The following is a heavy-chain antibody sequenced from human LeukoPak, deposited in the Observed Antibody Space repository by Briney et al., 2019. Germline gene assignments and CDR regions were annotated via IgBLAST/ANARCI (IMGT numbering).Heavy chain of an antibody. V-gene: IGHV1-18*01. D-gene: IGHD2-2*01. J-gene: IGHJ4*02. CDR3: AREYQSLHGGAPGY. CDR2: ISAYNGNT. CDR1: GYTFTSYG. Sequence: ASVKVSCKASGYTFTSYGISWVRQAPGQGLEWMGWISAYNGNTNYAQKLQGRVTMTTDTSTSTAYMELRSLRSDDTAVYYCAREYQSLHGGAPGYWGQGTLVTVSS.